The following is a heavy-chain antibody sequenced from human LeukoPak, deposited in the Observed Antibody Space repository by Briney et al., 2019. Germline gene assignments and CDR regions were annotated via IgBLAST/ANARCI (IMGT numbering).Heavy chain of an antibody. D-gene: IGHD3-22*01. CDR1: GGTFSSYA. CDR3: AWGVVDPFDY. Sequence: ASVKVSCKASGGTFSSYAISWVRQAPGQGLEWMGRIIPILGIANYAQKFQGRVTITADKSTSTAYMELISLRSEDTAVYYCAWGVVDPFDYWGQGTLVTVSS. J-gene: IGHJ4*02. V-gene: IGHV1-69*04. CDR2: IIPILGIA.